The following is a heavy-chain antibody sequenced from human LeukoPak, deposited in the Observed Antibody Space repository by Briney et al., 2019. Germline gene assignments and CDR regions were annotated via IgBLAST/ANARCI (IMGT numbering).Heavy chain of an antibody. CDR3: ARGPALAYDILTGYYTSESYFDY. Sequence: SETLSLTCAVYGGSFSGYYWSWIRQPPGKGMEWVGEINHSGSTNYNPSLNSRVTISVDTSKNQFSLKLSSVTAADTAVYYCARGPALAYDILTGYYTSESYFDYWGQGTLVTVSS. V-gene: IGHV4-34*01. D-gene: IGHD3-9*01. CDR1: GGSFSGYY. CDR2: INHSGST. J-gene: IGHJ4*02.